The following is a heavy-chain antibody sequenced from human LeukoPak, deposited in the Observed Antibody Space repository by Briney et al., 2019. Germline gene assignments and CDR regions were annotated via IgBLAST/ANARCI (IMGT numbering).Heavy chain of an antibody. CDR2: ISSGGGST. Sequence: PGGSLRLSCTASGFTFSNYAMHWVRQAPGKGLEYVSAISSGGGSTYYANSVKGRFTISRDNSKNTLYLQMGSLRAEDMAVYYCARAVPYYDILTGGSFDIWGQGTMVTVSS. V-gene: IGHV3-64*01. CDR3: ARAVPYYDILTGGSFDI. D-gene: IGHD3-9*01. J-gene: IGHJ3*02. CDR1: GFTFSNYA.